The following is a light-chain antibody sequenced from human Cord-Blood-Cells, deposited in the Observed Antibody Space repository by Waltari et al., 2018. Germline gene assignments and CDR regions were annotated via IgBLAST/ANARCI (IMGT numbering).Light chain of an antibody. Sequence: QSALTQPASVSGSPGQSITISCTGTSSDVGSSNLFSWYQQHPGKAPKLMIYQGSQRPSGVSNRFSGSKSGNTASLTISGLQAEDEADYYCCSYAGSSTWVFGGGTKLTVL. CDR2: QGS. J-gene: IGLJ3*02. V-gene: IGLV2-23*01. CDR3: CSYAGSSTWV. CDR1: SSDVGSSNL.